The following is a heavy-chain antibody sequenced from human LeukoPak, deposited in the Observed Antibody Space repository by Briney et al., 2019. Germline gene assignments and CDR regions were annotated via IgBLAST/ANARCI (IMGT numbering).Heavy chain of an antibody. D-gene: IGHD5-18*01. Sequence: GGSLRLSCAASGFTFSSYAMHWVRQAPGKGLEWVAVIWYDGANQYYTDSVKGRFTISRDNSKNTLYLQMTSLRAEDTAVYYCAKDRLRGYSYGYVDYWGQGTLVTVSS. CDR3: AKDRLRGYSYGYVDY. CDR2: IWYDGANQ. V-gene: IGHV3-33*06. CDR1: GFTFSSYA. J-gene: IGHJ4*02.